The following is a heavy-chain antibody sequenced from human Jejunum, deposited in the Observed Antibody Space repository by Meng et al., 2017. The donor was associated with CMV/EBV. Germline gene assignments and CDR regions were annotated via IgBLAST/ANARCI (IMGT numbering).Heavy chain of an antibody. CDR1: GFTVSSNS. V-gene: IGHV3-66*02. CDR3: ARQTVVAGSYYGMDV. CDR2: IYSVGTA. Sequence: SGFTVSSNSLSWVRQAPGKGLACVSIIYSVGTAYYADSVKGRFTISRDNSKNALSLQMGSLRAEDTAVYYCARQTVVAGSYYGMDVWGQGTLVTVSS. J-gene: IGHJ6*02. D-gene: IGHD2-2*01.